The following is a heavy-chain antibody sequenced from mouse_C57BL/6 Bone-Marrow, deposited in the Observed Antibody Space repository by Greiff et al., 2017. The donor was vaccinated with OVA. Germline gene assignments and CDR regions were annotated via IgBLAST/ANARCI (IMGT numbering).Heavy chain of an antibody. CDR3: AEDSSGYGAY. J-gene: IGHJ3*01. Sequence: VMLVESGAELARPGASVKLSCKASGYTFTSYGISWVKQRTGQGLEWIGEIYPRSGNTYYNEKFKGKATLTADKSSSTAYMELRSLTSEDSAVYFCAEDSSGYGAYWGQGTLVTVSA. V-gene: IGHV1-81*01. CDR2: IYPRSGNT. D-gene: IGHD3-2*02. CDR1: GYTFTSYG.